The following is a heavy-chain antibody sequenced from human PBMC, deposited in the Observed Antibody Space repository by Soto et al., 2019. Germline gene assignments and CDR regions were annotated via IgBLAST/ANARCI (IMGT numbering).Heavy chain of an antibody. J-gene: IGHJ5*02. CDR3: AREVRLLLYGINWFDP. CDR2: IIPIFGTA. V-gene: IGHV1-69*06. Sequence: ASVKVSCKASGGTFSSYAISWVRQAPGQGLEWMGGIIPIFGTANYAQKFQGRVTITADKSTSTAYMELSSLRSEDTAVYYCAREVRLLLYGINWFDPWGQGTLVTVSS. D-gene: IGHD3-22*01. CDR1: GGTFSSYA.